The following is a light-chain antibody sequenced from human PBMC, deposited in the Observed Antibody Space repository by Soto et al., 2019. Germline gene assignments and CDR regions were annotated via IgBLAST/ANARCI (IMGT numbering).Light chain of an antibody. J-gene: IGKJ3*01. V-gene: IGKV1-39*01. Sequence: DIQMTQSPSSLSASVGDRVTITCRASQSIISFLNWYQQKPGRAPKLLIDGASSLQSGVPPRFSGSGSGTDFTLTISSLQPEDFATYYCQQSYSAPRIFTFGPGTKVDIK. CDR3: QQSYSAPRIFT. CDR1: QSIISF. CDR2: GAS.